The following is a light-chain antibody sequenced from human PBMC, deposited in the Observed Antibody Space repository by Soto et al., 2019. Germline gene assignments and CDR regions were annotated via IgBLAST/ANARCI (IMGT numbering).Light chain of an antibody. J-gene: IGKJ2*01. Sequence: EIVLTQSPGTLSLSPGERATLSCRASQSVNSSYLAWYQQKPGQAPRLLIYVASSRATGIPDRFSGSGSGTDCTLTISRLEPEDFAVYYCHQYGSSPYTFGQGTKLEIK. CDR2: VAS. CDR3: HQYGSSPYT. V-gene: IGKV3-20*01. CDR1: QSVNSSY.